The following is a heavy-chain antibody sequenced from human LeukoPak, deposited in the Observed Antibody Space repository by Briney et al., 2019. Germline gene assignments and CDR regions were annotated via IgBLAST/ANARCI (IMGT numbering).Heavy chain of an antibody. CDR2: INPHSGGT. J-gene: IGHJ3*02. CDR3: ARDRPGYDSSGYYYAPGREAFDI. Sequence: ASVKVSCKASGYTLTGYYMHWVRQAPGQGLEWMGWINPHSGGTNYAQKFQGRVTMTRDTSISTAYMELSRLRSDDTAVYYCARDRPGYDSSGYYYAPGREAFDIWGQGTMVTVSS. CDR1: GYTLTGYY. V-gene: IGHV1-2*02. D-gene: IGHD3-22*01.